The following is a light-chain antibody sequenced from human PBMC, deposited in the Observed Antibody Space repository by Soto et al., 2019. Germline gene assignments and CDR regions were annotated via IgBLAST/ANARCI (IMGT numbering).Light chain of an antibody. CDR1: SSDVGSYNL. Sequence: QSALTQPASVSGSPGQSITISCTGTSSDVGSYNLVSWYQQHPGKAPKLMIYEGSKRPSGVSNRFSGSKSGNTASLTISELQAEDEADYYCCSYAGSSTWVFGGGTQLTVL. V-gene: IGLV2-23*01. CDR3: CSYAGSSTWV. CDR2: EGS. J-gene: IGLJ3*02.